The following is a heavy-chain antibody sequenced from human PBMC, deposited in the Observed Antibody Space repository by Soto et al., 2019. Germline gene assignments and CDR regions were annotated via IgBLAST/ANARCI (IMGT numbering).Heavy chain of an antibody. CDR1: GFTVSSNY. J-gene: IGHJ6*02. Sequence: EVQLVESGGGLIQPGGSLRLSCAASGFTVSSNYMSWVRQAPGKGLEWVSVIYSGGSTYYADSVKGRFTISRDNSKNTLYLQMNSLRAEDTAVYYCARIYSSSWPGYYYYGMDVWGQGTTVTVSS. CDR2: IYSGGST. D-gene: IGHD6-13*01. CDR3: ARIYSSSWPGYYYYGMDV. V-gene: IGHV3-53*01.